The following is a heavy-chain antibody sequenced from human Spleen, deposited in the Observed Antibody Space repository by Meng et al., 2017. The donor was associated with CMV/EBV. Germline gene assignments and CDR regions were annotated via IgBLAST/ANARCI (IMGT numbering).Heavy chain of an antibody. Sequence: QFQWPGSGQALVAPPQNLPLTCPVSGATISASTYYWTWIRQPPGKGLEWIGYIHNDGTVYYNPTLASRVTISLDMSKNHFSLSLNSVTAADTATYYCARDSSGGYASFDHWGQGTLVTVSS. CDR1: GATISASTYY. V-gene: IGHV4-30-4*01. J-gene: IGHJ4*02. CDR2: IHNDGTV. CDR3: ARDSSGGYASFDH. D-gene: IGHD6-25*01.